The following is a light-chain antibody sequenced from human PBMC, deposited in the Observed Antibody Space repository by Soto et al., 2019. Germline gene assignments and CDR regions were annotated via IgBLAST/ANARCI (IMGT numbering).Light chain of an antibody. J-gene: IGKJ1*01. Sequence: EIVLTQSPGTLSLSPGERATLSCRASQSVSSSYFAWYQQRFGQAPRLLIYGASSRATGIPDRFSGSGSGTDFTLTISRLEPEDFAVYYCQQYGSSSWTCGQGTKVDI. CDR1: QSVSSSY. V-gene: IGKV3-20*01. CDR2: GAS. CDR3: QQYGSSSWT.